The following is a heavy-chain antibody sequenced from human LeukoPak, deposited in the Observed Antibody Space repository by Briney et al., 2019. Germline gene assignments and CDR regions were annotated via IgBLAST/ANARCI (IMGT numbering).Heavy chain of an antibody. CDR2: SNHSGST. V-gene: IGHV4-34*01. D-gene: IGHD3-16*02. Sequence: PSETLALTCAGHGGAFSGYYWSSIRQPPGKGLEWLGESNHSGSTNYDPSLKSRVTISGDTSKNQFSLKLSSVAAADTAVYYCARRSPQYYDYVWGSYRSYYFDYWGQGTLVTVSS. CDR3: ARRSPQYYDYVWGSYRSYYFDY. CDR1: GGAFSGYY. J-gene: IGHJ4*02.